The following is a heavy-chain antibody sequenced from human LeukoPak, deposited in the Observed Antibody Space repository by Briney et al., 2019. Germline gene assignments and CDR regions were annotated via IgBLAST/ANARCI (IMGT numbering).Heavy chain of an antibody. CDR3: ARALVAAQTASDY. J-gene: IGHJ4*02. D-gene: IGHD1-26*01. CDR2: IYHSGTT. V-gene: IGHV4-38-2*01. Sequence: SEXXXXTCAVSGYSISSGYYWGWSRQPPGKGVEWIGNIYHSGTTYYNPSLRSRVTISVDTSKNQFSLKLSSVTAADTAVYYCARALVAAQTASDYWGQGTLLTVSS. CDR1: GYSISSGYY.